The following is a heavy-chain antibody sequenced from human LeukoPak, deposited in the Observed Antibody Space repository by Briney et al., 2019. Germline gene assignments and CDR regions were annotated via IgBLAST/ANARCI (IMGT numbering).Heavy chain of an antibody. Sequence: PSETLSRTCSVAGGSISSSSYYWGWLRQPPGKVLEWIGSIYYSGSTYYNPSLKSRVTISVDTSKNQFSLQLSSVTAADTAVYYCARHRVSVSYFDYWGQGTLVTVSS. CDR2: IYYSGST. D-gene: IGHD1-14*01. CDR1: GGSISSSSYY. J-gene: IGHJ4*02. V-gene: IGHV4-39*01. CDR3: ARHRVSVSYFDY.